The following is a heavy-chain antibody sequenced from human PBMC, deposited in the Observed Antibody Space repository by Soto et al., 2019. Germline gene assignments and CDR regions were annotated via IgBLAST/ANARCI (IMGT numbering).Heavy chain of an antibody. CDR1: GYTFTSYG. CDR2: ISAYNGNT. V-gene: IGHV1-18*01. D-gene: IGHD2-8*01. Sequence: ASVKVSCKASGYTFTSYGISWVRQAPGQRLEWMGWISAYNGNTNYAQKLQGRVTMTTDTSTSTAYLELRSLTSDDTAVYYCAKNGHPPYYYYGMDVWGQGTTVTVSS. J-gene: IGHJ6*02. CDR3: AKNGHPPYYYYGMDV.